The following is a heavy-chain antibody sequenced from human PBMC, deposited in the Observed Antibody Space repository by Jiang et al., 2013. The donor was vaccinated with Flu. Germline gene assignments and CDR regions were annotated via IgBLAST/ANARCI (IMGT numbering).Heavy chain of an antibody. Sequence: VQLLESGGGVVQPGRSLRLSCAASGFTFSSYGMHWVRQAPGKGLEWVAVIWYDGSNKYYADSVKGRFTISRDNSKNTLYLQMNSLRAEDTAVYYCARGAWVGATDYWGQGTLVTVSS. D-gene: IGHD1-26*01. CDR1: GFTFSSYG. CDR3: ARGAWVGATDY. V-gene: IGHV3-33*01. CDR2: IWYDGSNK. J-gene: IGHJ4*02.